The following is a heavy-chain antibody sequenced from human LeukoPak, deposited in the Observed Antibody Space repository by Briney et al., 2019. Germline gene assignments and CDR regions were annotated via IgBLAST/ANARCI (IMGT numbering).Heavy chain of an antibody. CDR2: IYTSGST. Sequence: PSQTLSLTCTVSGGSISSGSYYWGWIRQPAGKGLEWIGRIYTSGSTNYTPSLKSRVTISVDTSKNQFSLKLSSVTAADTAVYYCARSSIAAADNWGQGTLVTVSS. CDR3: ARSSIAAADN. V-gene: IGHV4-61*02. J-gene: IGHJ4*02. D-gene: IGHD6-13*01. CDR1: GGSISSGSYY.